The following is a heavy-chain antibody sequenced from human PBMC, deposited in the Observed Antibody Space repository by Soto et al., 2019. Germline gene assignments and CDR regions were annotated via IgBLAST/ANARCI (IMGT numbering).Heavy chain of an antibody. V-gene: IGHV4-59*01. D-gene: IGHD4-17*01. Sequence: PSETLSLTCTVSGGSIRRYYWSWLRQPPGKGLEWIGYIYYTGSTNYNPSLKSRVTISVDTSKNQFSLNLSSVTAADTAVYYCALNKYGEYFDYWGQGTLVTVS. J-gene: IGHJ4*02. CDR2: IYYTGST. CDR3: ALNKYGEYFDY. CDR1: GGSIRRYY.